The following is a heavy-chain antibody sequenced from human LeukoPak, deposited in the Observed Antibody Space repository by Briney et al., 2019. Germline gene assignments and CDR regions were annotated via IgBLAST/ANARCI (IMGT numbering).Heavy chain of an antibody. CDR2: INQDGSEK. V-gene: IGHV3-7*05. CDR3: ARDKSYGDSEDY. D-gene: IGHD4-17*01. J-gene: IGHJ4*02. CDR1: GFTFNIYW. Sequence: GGSLRLSCAASGFTFNIYWMSWVRQPPGKGLEGGANINQDGSEKYYVDSVKGRFTISRDNAKNSLYLQMNSLRAEDTAVYYCARDKSYGDSEDYWGQGTLVTVSS.